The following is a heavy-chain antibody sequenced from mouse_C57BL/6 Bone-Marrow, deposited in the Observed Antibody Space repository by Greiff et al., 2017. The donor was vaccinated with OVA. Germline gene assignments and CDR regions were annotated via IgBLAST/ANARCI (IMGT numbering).Heavy chain of an antibody. V-gene: IGHV5-2*01. J-gene: IGHJ4*01. CDR1: EYDFPSHD. D-gene: IGHD1-1*01. CDR2: INPDGGST. CDR3: PFSSSYCYAMDY. Sequence: EVHLLESGGGLVQPGASLKLSCESNEYDFPSHDMSWVRKTPEKRLEWVAAINPDGGSTYYPDTMERQFIISRDNTKKTLYLQLSSLRSEVTALYYCPFSSSYCYAMDYWGQGTSVTVSS.